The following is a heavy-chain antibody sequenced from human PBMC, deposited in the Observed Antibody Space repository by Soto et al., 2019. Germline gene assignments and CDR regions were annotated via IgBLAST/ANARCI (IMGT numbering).Heavy chain of an antibody. V-gene: IGHV1-8*02. CDR3: ARERKVAGNDY. D-gene: IGHD6-19*01. CDR1: GYTFTSYG. Sequence: ASVKVSCKASGYTFTSYGISWVRQAPGQGLEWMGWMNPNSGNTGYAQKFQGRVTMTRNTSISTAYMELSSLRSEDTAVYYCARERKVAGNDYWGQGTLVTVSS. J-gene: IGHJ4*02. CDR2: MNPNSGNT.